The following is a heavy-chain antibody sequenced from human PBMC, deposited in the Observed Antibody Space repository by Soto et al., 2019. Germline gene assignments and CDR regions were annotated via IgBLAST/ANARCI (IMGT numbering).Heavy chain of an antibody. CDR3: ARVGGNIFDI. V-gene: IGHV4-61*03. J-gene: IGHJ4*02. CDR2: IYYFGGT. CDR1: CGSASRGSFS. D-gene: IGHD3-16*01. Sequence: PSENLSLTFGLSCGSASRGSFSLGWIRQPPGKGLEWIGYIYYFGGTNYNPSLKSRVTISVDKSKNLFSLRLSSVTAADTAVYYCARVGGNIFDIWGQGAPVTVSS.